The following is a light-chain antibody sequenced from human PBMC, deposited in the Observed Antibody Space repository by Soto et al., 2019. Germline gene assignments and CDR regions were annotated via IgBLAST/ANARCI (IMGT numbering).Light chain of an antibody. CDR3: QQYVSSPYT. V-gene: IGKV3-20*01. CDR2: GAS. J-gene: IGKJ2*01. CDR1: QSVSSSY. Sequence: EIVLTQSPGTLYLSPGERATLSCRASQSVSSSYLAWYQQKPGQAPRLLIYGASSRATGIPDRFSGSGSGTDFALTISRLEPEEFAVYYCQQYVSSPYTFGQGTKLEIK.